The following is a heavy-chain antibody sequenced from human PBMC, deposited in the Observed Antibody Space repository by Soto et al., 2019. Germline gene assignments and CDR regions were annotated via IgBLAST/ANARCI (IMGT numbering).Heavy chain of an antibody. V-gene: IGHV1-46*03. CDR1: GYTFTSYY. CDR3: ARAASGSSGPY. D-gene: IGHD6-19*01. J-gene: IGHJ4*02. Sequence: ASVKVSCKASGYTFTSYYMHWVRQAPGQGLEWMGIINPSGGSTNYAQTFQGRVTMTTDTSTSTVYMELSSLRSEDTAVYYCARAASGSSGPYWGQGTLVTVSS. CDR2: INPSGGST.